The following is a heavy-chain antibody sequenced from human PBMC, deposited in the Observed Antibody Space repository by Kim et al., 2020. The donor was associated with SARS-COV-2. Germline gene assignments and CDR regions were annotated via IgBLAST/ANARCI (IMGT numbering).Heavy chain of an antibody. V-gene: IGHV3-33*01. CDR1: GFTFSSYG. D-gene: IGHD6-13*01. CDR2: IWYDGSNK. Sequence: GGSLRLSCAASGFTFSSYGMHWVRQAPGKGLEWVAVIWYDGSNKYYADSVKGRFTISRDNSKNTLYLQMNSLRAEDTAVYYCARGGIAAAGDYFDYWGQGTLVTVSS. CDR3: ARGGIAAAGDYFDY. J-gene: IGHJ4*02.